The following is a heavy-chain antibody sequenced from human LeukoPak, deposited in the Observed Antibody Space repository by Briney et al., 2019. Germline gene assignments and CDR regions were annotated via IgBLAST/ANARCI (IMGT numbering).Heavy chain of an antibody. V-gene: IGHV3-21*01. CDR1: GFTFSSYS. CDR3: ARDPDGYRQGHHFDY. D-gene: IGHD5-18*01. J-gene: IGHJ4*02. CDR2: ISSSSGYI. Sequence: PGGSLRLSCAASGFTFSSYSMNWVRQAPEKGLEWVASISSSSGYIYYADSVKGRFTISRDNARNALYLQMNSLRAEDTAVYYCARDPDGYRQGHHFDYWGQGTLVTVSS.